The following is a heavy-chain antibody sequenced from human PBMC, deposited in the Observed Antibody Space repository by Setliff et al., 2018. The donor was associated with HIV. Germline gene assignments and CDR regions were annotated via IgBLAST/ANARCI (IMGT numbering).Heavy chain of an antibody. CDR2: IYSGGSST. J-gene: IGHJ5*02. CDR3: AKADDGAAAGPAP. CDR1: GFTFSSYA. D-gene: IGHD6-13*01. Sequence: GGSLRLSCAASGFTFSSYAMSWVRQAPGKGLEWVSVIYSGGSSTYYADSVKGRFTISRDNSKNTLYLQMNSLRVEGTALYYCAKADDGAAAGPAPWGQGTQVTVSS. V-gene: IGHV3-23*03.